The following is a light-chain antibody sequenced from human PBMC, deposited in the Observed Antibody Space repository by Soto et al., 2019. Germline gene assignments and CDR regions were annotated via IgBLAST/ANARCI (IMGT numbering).Light chain of an antibody. V-gene: IGKV1-5*01. J-gene: IGKJ2*01. CDR1: QSISGW. CDR3: QQYNTYSFT. CDR2: DAS. Sequence: DIQMTHSPATLSTSVGDRVTITCRASQSISGWLAWYQQKPGKAPKLLIYDASTLESGVPSRFSGSGSGTEFTLSISSLQPDDFATYYCQQYNTYSFTFGQGTKVEIK.